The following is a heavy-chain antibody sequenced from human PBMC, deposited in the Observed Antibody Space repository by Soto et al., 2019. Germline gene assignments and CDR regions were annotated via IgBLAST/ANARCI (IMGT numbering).Heavy chain of an antibody. Sequence: QVQLVQSGAEVKKPGSSVKVSCKASGGTFSSYAISWVRQAPGQGLEWMGWIIPIFGTTNYAQKFQGRVTLTADESTSTTYMEMSSLRSEATAVYYCARVVTVVKSFHYWYFDLWGRGTLVTVSS. CDR3: ARVVTVVKSFHYWYFDL. V-gene: IGHV1-69*12. D-gene: IGHD2-15*01. J-gene: IGHJ2*01. CDR2: IIPIFGTT. CDR1: GGTFSSYA.